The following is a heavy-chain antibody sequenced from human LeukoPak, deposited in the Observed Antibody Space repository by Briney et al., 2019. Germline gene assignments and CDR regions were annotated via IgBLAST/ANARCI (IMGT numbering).Heavy chain of an antibody. CDR1: GFTFSSYG. J-gene: IGHJ6*03. D-gene: IGHD6-13*01. CDR3: AKIAAAGTISNYYYYMDV. V-gene: IGHV3-23*01. CDR2: ISGSGGST. Sequence: PGGSLRLSCAASGFTFSSYGMSWVRQAPGKGLEWVSAISGSGGSTYYADSVKGRLTISRDNSKNTLYLQMNSLRAEDTAVYYCAKIAAAGTISNYYYYMDVWGKGTTVTISS.